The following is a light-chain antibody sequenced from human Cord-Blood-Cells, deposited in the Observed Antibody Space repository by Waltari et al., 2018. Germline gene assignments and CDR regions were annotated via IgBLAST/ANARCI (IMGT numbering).Light chain of an antibody. V-gene: IGKV3-15*01. Sequence: IVMSQSPATLSVSPGERAPLSCRASQSVSSNLAWYQRKPGQAPRLLIYGVSTKATGIPARFSGIGSGTEFTLTISSLQSEDFAVYYCQQYNNWPWTFGQGTNVEIK. J-gene: IGKJ1*01. CDR1: QSVSSN. CDR3: QQYNNWPWT. CDR2: GVS.